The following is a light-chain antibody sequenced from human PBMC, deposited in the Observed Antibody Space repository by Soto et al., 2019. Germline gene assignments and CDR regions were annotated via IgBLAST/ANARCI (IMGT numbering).Light chain of an antibody. Sequence: QSALTQPASVSGSPGQSITISCTGTSGEFGAYNYVSWYQQYPGIAPKLMIYDVSHRPSGVSARFSGSKSGNTAFLTISGLQAEDEADYYCSYYTPTTTIFGGGTKVTVL. CDR1: SGEFGAYNY. V-gene: IGLV2-14*01. J-gene: IGLJ2*01. CDR2: DVS. CDR3: SYYTPTTTI.